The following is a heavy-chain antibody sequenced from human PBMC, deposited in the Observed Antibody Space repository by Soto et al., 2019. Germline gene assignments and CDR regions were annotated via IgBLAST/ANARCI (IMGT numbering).Heavy chain of an antibody. CDR1: GGSISGYY. CDR2: MYNTGST. J-gene: IGHJ6*02. V-gene: IGHV4-59*01. D-gene: IGHD2-21*02. CDR3: ARDLWGYCGTDCYPLDV. Sequence: SETRSLTCTVSGGSISGYYWRWIRQPPGKGLEWIGYMYNTGSTVYNPSFKSRVTISVDTSKNQFSLKLNSVTAADTAVYYCARDLWGYCGTDCYPLDVWGQGTTVT.